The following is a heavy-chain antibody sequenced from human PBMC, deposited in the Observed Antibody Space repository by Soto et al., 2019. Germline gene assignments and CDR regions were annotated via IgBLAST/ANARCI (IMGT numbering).Heavy chain of an antibody. J-gene: IGHJ6*02. CDR1: GCTFSSYT. Sequence: SVKVSCKASGCTFSSYTISWVRQAPGQGLEWMGRIIPILGIANYAQKFQGRVTITADKSTSTAYMELSSLRSEDTAVYYCASMVVAATRGRTDWYYYYGMDVWGQGTTVTVSS. V-gene: IGHV1-69*02. CDR3: ASMVVAATRGRTDWYYYYGMDV. CDR2: IIPILGIA. D-gene: IGHD2-15*01.